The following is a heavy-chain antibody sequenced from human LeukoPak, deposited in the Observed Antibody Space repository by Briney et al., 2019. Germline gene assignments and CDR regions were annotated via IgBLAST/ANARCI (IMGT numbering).Heavy chain of an antibody. CDR1: GYSISSDSY. V-gene: IGHV4-38-2*01. J-gene: IGHJ4*02. D-gene: IGHD7-27*01. CDR2: IYHSGNT. Sequence: SETLSLTCAVSGYSISSDSYWGWIRQPPGKGLEWIGSIYHSGNTYYNPSLKSRVTVSVDTSKNQFSLRLSSVTAADTAVYYCARRGSGDRKYFDYWGQGTLVTASS. CDR3: ARRGSGDRKYFDY.